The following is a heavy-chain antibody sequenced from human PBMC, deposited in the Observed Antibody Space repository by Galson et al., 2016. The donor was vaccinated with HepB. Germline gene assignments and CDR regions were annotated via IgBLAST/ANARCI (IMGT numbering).Heavy chain of an antibody. D-gene: IGHD3-9*01. CDR3: ASYVILTGYYVGAFDF. CDR2: ISPDNGNP. J-gene: IGHJ3*01. Sequence: CKASGYTFTNYGITWVRQAPGHGLEWMGWISPDNGNPNYAEKLQGRVIMTTDTSTSTAYMELRSLRPDDTAVYYCASYVILTGYYVGAFDFWGQGTMVTVSS. V-gene: IGHV1-18*01. CDR1: GYTFTNYG.